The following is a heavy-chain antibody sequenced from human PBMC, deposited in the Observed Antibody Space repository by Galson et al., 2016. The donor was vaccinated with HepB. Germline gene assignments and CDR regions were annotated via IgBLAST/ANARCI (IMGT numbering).Heavy chain of an antibody. D-gene: IGHD4-17*01. CDR3: AKGIAVTPYDAFDI. CDR2: FSWNSGSI. CDR1: GFNFDDYD. V-gene: IGHV3-9*01. J-gene: IGHJ3*02. Sequence: SLRLSCAASGFNFDDYDMHWVRQAPGKGLEWVSGFSWNSGSIGYADSVKGRFTISRDNAKNSLYLQMNSLRAEDTALYYCAKGIAVTPYDAFDIWGQGTLVTVSS.